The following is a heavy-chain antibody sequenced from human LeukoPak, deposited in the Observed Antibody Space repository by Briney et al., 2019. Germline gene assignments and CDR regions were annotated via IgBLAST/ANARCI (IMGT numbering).Heavy chain of an antibody. CDR2: IYYSRST. V-gene: IGHV4-59*08. CDR3: ARSLLIAAAGTARTVKFYMDV. D-gene: IGHD6-13*01. J-gene: IGHJ6*03. CDR1: GGSISSYY. Sequence: SETLSLTCTVSGGSISSYYWSWIRQPPGKGLEWIGYIYYSRSTNYNPSLKSRVTTSVDTSTNQFSLKLSSVTAADTAVYYCARSLLIAAAGTARTVKFYMDVWGKGTTVIVSS.